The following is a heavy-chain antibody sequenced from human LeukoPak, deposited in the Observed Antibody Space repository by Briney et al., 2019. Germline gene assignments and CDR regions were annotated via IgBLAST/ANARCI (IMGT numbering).Heavy chain of an antibody. CDR1: RFTFSSYA. D-gene: IGHD1-14*01. J-gene: IGHJ4*02. V-gene: IGHV3-30-3*01. CDR2: ISYDGSNK. CDR3: ARDPRGGRMKTYYFDY. Sequence: GGSLRLSCAASRFTFSSYAMHWVRQAPGKGLEWVAVISYDGSNKYYADSVKGRFTISRDNSKNTLYLQMNSLRAEDTAVYYCARDPRGGRMKTYYFDYWGQGTLVTVSS.